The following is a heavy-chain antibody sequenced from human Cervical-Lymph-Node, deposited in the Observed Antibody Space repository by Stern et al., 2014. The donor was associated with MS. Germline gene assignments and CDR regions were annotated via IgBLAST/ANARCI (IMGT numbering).Heavy chain of an antibody. D-gene: IGHD6-13*01. Sequence: QVTLRESGPTLVKPTQTLTLTCTFSGFSLSTSGVGVGWIRQPPGKALEWLALIYWDDDKRYSPSLKSRLTITKDPSKNQVVLTMTNMDPVDTATYYCAHRSPRRIAAAGTRYYYGMDVWGQGTTVTVSS. V-gene: IGHV2-5*02. J-gene: IGHJ6*02. CDR1: GFSLSTSGVG. CDR3: AHRSPRRIAAAGTRYYYGMDV. CDR2: IYWDDDK.